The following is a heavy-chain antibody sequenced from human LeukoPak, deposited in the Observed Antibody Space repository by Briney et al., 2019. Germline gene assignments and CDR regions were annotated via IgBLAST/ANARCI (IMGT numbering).Heavy chain of an antibody. CDR2: INSDGNST. Sequence: GGSLRLSCAASGFTFSSYWMHWVRQAPGKGLVWVSRINSDGNSTIYADSVKGRFTISRDNAKNTLYLQMNSLRAEDTAVYHCAKGYSYNYADYWGQGTLVTVSS. CDR1: GFTFSSYW. D-gene: IGHD5-18*01. V-gene: IGHV3-74*01. J-gene: IGHJ4*02. CDR3: AKGYSYNYADY.